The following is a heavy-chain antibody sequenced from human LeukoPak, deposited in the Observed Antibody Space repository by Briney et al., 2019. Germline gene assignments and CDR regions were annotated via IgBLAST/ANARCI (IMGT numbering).Heavy chain of an antibody. CDR3: ARGHDYGDYGAFAYYFDY. V-gene: IGHV3-23*01. J-gene: IGHJ4*02. CDR1: GFTFSDSA. CDR2: ISGSGGTA. D-gene: IGHD4-17*01. Sequence: GGSLRLSCAASGFTFSDSAMTWVRQAPGKGLEWVSSISGSGGTAYHADSVKGRFTISRDNSKKTLYLQMNNLRAEDTAFYYCARGHDYGDYGAFAYYFDYWGQGTLVTVSS.